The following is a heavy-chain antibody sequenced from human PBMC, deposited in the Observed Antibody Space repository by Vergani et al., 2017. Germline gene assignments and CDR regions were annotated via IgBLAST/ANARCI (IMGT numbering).Heavy chain of an antibody. CDR1: GDTFSSYA. CDR3: ARARCSGGSCYRGFDY. V-gene: IGHV1-69*11. CDR2: IIPVLGTA. Sequence: QVQLVQSGAEVKKPGSSVKVSCKTSGDTFSSYALSWVRQAPGQGLEWMGRIIPVLGTAEYAQKFQGRVTITADESTSTAYMEWSSLRSEDTAVFYCARARCSGGSCYRGFDYWGQGTLVTVSS. D-gene: IGHD2-15*01. J-gene: IGHJ4*02.